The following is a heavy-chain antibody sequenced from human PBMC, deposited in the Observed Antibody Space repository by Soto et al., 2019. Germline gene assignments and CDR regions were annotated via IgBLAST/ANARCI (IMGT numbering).Heavy chain of an antibody. Sequence: GGSLRLSCTASGFIFNSYWMSWARQAPGKGLEWVANIKEDGSEKTYVDSVKGRFTISRDNAKNSLYLQLNSLRAEDTAVYYCARNIWSGYYTVFDPWGQGTPVTVSS. V-gene: IGHV3-7*01. J-gene: IGHJ5*02. D-gene: IGHD3-3*01. CDR1: GFIFNSYW. CDR3: ARNIWSGYYTVFDP. CDR2: IKEDGSEK.